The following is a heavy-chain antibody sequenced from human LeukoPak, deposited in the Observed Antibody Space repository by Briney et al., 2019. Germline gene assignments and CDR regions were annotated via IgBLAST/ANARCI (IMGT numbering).Heavy chain of an antibody. D-gene: IGHD6-19*01. J-gene: IGHJ5*02. V-gene: IGHV1-18*01. Sequence: ASVKVSCKASGYTFTSYGITWVRQAPGQGLEWMGWISGYNGNTNYARTFQGRVTMTTETSTSTAYMELRSLRSDDTAVYYCAREVWNSRDTSGPLDPWGQGTLVIVSS. CDR1: GYTFTSYG. CDR2: ISGYNGNT. CDR3: AREVWNSRDTSGPLDP.